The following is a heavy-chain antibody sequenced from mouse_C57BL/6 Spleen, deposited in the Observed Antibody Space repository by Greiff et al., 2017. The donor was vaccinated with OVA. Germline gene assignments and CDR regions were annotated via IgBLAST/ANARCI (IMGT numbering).Heavy chain of an antibody. V-gene: IGHV5-6*01. CDR1: GFTFSSYG. CDR3: ARHGTAQAPYFDY. Sequence: EVQLVESGGDLVKPGGSLKLSCAASGFTFSSYGMSWVRQTPDKRLEWVATISSGGSYTYYPDSVKGRFTISRDNAKNTMYLQMNSLKCEDTAMYYCARHGTAQAPYFDYWGQGTTLTVSS. J-gene: IGHJ2*01. D-gene: IGHD3-2*02. CDR2: ISSGGSYT.